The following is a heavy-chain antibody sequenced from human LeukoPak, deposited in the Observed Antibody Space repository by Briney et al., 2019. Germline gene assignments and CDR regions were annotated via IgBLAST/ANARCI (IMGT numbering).Heavy chain of an antibody. D-gene: IGHD1-26*01. CDR3: ARDRYGVRSGSCDY. V-gene: IGHV1-8*01. Sequence: AASVKVSCKASGYTFTSYDINWVRQATGQGLEWMGWMNPNSGNTGYAQKFQGRVTITRNTSISTAYMELSSLRSEDTAVYYCARDRYGVRSGSCDYWGQGTLVTVSS. J-gene: IGHJ4*02. CDR2: MNPNSGNT. CDR1: GYTFTSYD.